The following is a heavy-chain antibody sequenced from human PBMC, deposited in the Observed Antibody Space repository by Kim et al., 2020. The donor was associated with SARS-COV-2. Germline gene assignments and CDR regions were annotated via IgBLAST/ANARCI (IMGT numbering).Heavy chain of an antibody. Sequence: GGSLRLSCAASGFTFSSYSMNWVRQAPGKGLEWVSYISSSSSTIYYADSVKGRFTISRDNAKNSLYLQMNSLRDEDTAVYYCAGHLLWFGELHPIDYWGQGTLVTVSS. CDR1: GFTFSSYS. CDR2: ISSSSSTI. V-gene: IGHV3-48*02. CDR3: AGHLLWFGELHPIDY. J-gene: IGHJ4*02. D-gene: IGHD3-10*01.